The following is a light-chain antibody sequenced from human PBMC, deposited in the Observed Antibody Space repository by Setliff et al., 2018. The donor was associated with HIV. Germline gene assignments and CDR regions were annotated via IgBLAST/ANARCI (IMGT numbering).Light chain of an antibody. V-gene: IGLV2-11*01. Sequence: QSVLTQPRSVSGSPGQSVTISCTGTSSDVGGYNHVSWYQQHPGKAPKLMIYDVGKRPSGVPDRFSGSKSGNTASLTISGLQPEDEADYYCCSYAGSSYVIFGGGTQLTVL. J-gene: IGLJ2*01. CDR3: CSYAGSSYVI. CDR1: SSDVGGYNH. CDR2: DVG.